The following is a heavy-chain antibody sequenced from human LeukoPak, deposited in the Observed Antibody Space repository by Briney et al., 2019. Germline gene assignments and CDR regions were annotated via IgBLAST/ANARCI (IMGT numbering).Heavy chain of an antibody. CDR1: GFTFSSYG. J-gene: IGHJ4*02. D-gene: IGHD4-17*01. Sequence: GGSLRLSCAASGFTFSSYGMHWVRQAPGKGLEWVAVIWYDGSNKYYADSVKGRFTISRDNSKNTLYLQMNSLRAEDTAVYYCAKRGYGDYGGYFDYWGQGTLVTVSS. CDR2: IWYDGSNK. V-gene: IGHV3-33*06. CDR3: AKRGYGDYGGYFDY.